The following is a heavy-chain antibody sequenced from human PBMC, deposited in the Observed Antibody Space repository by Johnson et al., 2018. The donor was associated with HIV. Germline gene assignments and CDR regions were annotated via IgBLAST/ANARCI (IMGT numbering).Heavy chain of an antibody. V-gene: IGHV3-30-3*01. CDR1: GFTFSAYA. Sequence: VQLVESGGGVFRPGQSLRLSCAASGFTFSAYAIHWVRQAPGKGLEWVAVISYDGSDKYYADSVKGRYTISRDNSKNTLSLQMNSLRAEETAVYYCAGGNSGWYGIDAFDIWGQGTMVTVSS. D-gene: IGHD6-19*01. J-gene: IGHJ3*02. CDR3: AGGNSGWYGIDAFDI. CDR2: ISYDGSDK.